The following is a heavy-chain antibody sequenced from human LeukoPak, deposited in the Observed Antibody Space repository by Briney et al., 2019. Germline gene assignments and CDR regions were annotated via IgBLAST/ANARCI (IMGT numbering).Heavy chain of an antibody. CDR3: ARDLPDITIFGPSDWFDP. J-gene: IGHJ5*02. D-gene: IGHD3-3*01. CDR1: GFTFSSYA. Sequence: GGSLRLSCAASGFTFSSYAMSWVRQAPGKGLEWVSSISSSSSYIYYADSVKGRFTISRDNAKNSLYLQMNSLRAEDTAVYYCARDLPDITIFGPSDWFDPWGQGTLVTVSS. CDR2: ISSSSSYI. V-gene: IGHV3-21*01.